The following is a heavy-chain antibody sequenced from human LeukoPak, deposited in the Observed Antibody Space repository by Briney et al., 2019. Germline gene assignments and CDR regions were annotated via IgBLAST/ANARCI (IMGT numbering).Heavy chain of an antibody. D-gene: IGHD3-16*01. V-gene: IGHV3-48*01. J-gene: IGHJ4*02. CDR2: ISSSSSTI. Sequence: AGGSLRLSCAASGFTFSSYSMNWVRQAPGKGLEWVSYISSSSSTIYYADSVKGRFTISRDNAKNSLYLQMNSLRAEDTAVYYCARGKFDFDYWGQGTLVTVSS. CDR3: ARGKFDFDY. CDR1: GFTFSSYS.